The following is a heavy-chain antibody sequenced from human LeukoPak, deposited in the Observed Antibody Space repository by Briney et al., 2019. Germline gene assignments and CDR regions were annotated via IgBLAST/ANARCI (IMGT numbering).Heavy chain of an antibody. D-gene: IGHD3-16*01. Sequence: PGGSLRLSCAASGFTFSSYGMHWVRQAPGKGLEWVAVISYDGSNKYYADSVKGRFTISRDNSKNTLYLQMNSLRAEDTAVYYCAGGSWRVTWSYFDYWGQGTLVTVSS. V-gene: IGHV3-30*03. CDR1: GFTFSSYG. CDR2: ISYDGSNK. J-gene: IGHJ4*02. CDR3: AGGSWRVTWSYFDY.